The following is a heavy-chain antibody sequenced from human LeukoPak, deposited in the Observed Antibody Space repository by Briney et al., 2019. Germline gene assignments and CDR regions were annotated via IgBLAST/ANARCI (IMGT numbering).Heavy chain of an antibody. Sequence: GRSLRLSCAASGFTFSSYGMHWVRQAPGKGLEWVAVIWDDGSNKYYADSVKGRFTISRDNSKNTLYLQMNSLRAEDTAVYYCARDGGYCSGGSCYPLDYFDYWGQGTLVTVSS. J-gene: IGHJ4*02. V-gene: IGHV3-33*01. CDR2: IWDDGSNK. CDR1: GFTFSSYG. D-gene: IGHD2-15*01. CDR3: ARDGGYCSGGSCYPLDYFDY.